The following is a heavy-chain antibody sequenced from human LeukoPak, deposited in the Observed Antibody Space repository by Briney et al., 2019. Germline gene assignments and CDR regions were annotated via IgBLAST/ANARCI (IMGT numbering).Heavy chain of an antibody. Sequence: SQTLSLTCTVSAGSISSGSYYWSWIRQPPGKGLEWIGYIYYSGSTNYNPSLKSRVTISVDTSKNQFSLKLSSVTAADTAVYYCARDGGSYDILTGYYRGGHFDYWGQGTLVTVSS. CDR1: AGSISSGSYY. CDR3: ARDGGSYDILTGYYRGGHFDY. D-gene: IGHD3-9*01. V-gene: IGHV4-61*01. J-gene: IGHJ4*02. CDR2: IYYSGST.